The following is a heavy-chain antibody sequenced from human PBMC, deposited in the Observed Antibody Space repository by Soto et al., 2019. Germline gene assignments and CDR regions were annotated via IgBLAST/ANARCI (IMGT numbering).Heavy chain of an antibody. D-gene: IGHD5-18*01. CDR3: ARDFGVDTAMVTFDY. CDR2: ISAYNGNT. CDR1: GYTFTSYG. V-gene: IGHV1-18*01. J-gene: IGHJ4*02. Sequence: QVQLVQSGAEVKKPGASVKVSCKASGYTFTSYGISWVRQAPGQGLEWMGWISAYNGNTKYAQKLQGRVTMTTDTTTSTAYMELRSLRSDDTVVYYCARDFGVDTAMVTFDYWGQGTLVTVAS.